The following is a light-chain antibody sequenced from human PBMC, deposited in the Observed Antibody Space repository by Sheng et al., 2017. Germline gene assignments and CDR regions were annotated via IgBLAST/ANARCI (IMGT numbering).Light chain of an antibody. CDR2: GGS. V-gene: IGKV3-15*01. J-gene: IGKJ1*01. CDR3: QQYGSSPWT. Sequence: EIVMTQSPATLSVSPGEGATLSCRASQSVRSYLAWYQQKPGQAPRLLIYGGSTRATGIPARFSGSGSGTEFTLTISSLQSEDFAVYYCQQYGSSPWTFGQGTKMEI. CDR1: QSVRSY.